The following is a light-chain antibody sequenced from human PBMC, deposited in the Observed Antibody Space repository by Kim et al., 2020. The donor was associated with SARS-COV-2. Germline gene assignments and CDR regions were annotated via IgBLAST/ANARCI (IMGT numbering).Light chain of an antibody. V-gene: IGLV3-19*01. Sequence: ALGQTVMITCQGDSLRKYYASWYQQKPRPAPVVVIYSRNDRPSGIPDRFSGSNSGNTASLTITGAQAEDEADYYCNSRDSSGNHLVFGGGTQLTVL. CDR1: SLRKYY. J-gene: IGLJ3*02. CDR3: NSRDSSGNHLV. CDR2: SRN.